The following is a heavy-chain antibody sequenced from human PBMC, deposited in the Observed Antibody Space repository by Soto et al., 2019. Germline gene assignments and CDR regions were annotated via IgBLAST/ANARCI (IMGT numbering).Heavy chain of an antibody. Sequence: GGSLRLSCASSGFTFSSYWMHWIRQAPGKGLVWVSRVSSDGSSTVYANSVKGRLTISRDNAKNTLYLQMNSLRDEDTAMYYCARGQPNYSAFDSWGQGTLVTSP. CDR1: GFTFSSYW. CDR2: VSSDGSST. CDR3: ARGQPNYSAFDS. J-gene: IGHJ4*02. V-gene: IGHV3-74*01. D-gene: IGHD4-4*01.